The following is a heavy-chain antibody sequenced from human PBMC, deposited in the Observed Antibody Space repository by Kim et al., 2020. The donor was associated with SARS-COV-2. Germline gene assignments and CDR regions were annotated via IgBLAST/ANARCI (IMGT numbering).Heavy chain of an antibody. D-gene: IGHD3-10*01. CDR3: AKERITMVRGVSYYYGMDD. V-gene: IGHV3-30*18. J-gene: IGHJ6*02. Sequence: GGSLRLSCAASGFTFSSYCMHWVRQAPGKGLEWVAVISSDGSNKYYADSVKGRFTISRDNSKNTLYLQLNSLRAEDTAVYYCAKERITMVRGVSYYYGMDDWGQGTTVTVSS. CDR1: GFTFSSYC. CDR2: ISSDGSNK.